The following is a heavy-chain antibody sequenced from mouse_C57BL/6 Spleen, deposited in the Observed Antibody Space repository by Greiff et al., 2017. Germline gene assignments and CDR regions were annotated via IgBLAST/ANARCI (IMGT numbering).Heavy chain of an antibody. J-gene: IGHJ2*01. V-gene: IGHV6-3*01. CDR1: GFTFSNYW. CDR3: TVLLRSRDY. D-gene: IGHD1-1*01. CDR2: IRLKSDNYAT. Sequence: EVNVVESGGGLVQPGGSMKLSCVASGFTFSNYWMNWVRQSPEKGLEWVAQIRLKSDNYATHYAESVKGRFTISRDDSKSSVYLQMHNLRAEDTGIYYCTVLLRSRDYWGQGTTLTVSS.